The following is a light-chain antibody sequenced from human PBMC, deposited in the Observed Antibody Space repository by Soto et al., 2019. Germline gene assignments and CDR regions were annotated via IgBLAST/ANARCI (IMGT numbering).Light chain of an antibody. CDR3: SSYRSGTKEVV. CDR1: SSDVGGFNS. CDR2: EVS. Sequence: QLVLTQPASVSGSPGQSITISCTGTSSDVGGFNSVSWHQQHPGKAPELFIYEVSNRPSGVSDRFSGSKSGNTASLTISGLQAEDEADYYCSSYRSGTKEVVFGGGTKVTVL. V-gene: IGLV2-14*01. J-gene: IGLJ2*01.